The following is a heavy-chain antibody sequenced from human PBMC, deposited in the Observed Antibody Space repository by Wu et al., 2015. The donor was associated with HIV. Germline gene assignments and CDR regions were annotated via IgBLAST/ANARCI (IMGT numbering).Heavy chain of an antibody. CDR3: ARDQVRDFDTTGNPYKFGMDV. J-gene: IGHJ6*02. CDR1: GYRFTQYP. D-gene: IGHD3-9*01. Sequence: QPQLEQSGTEVKKPGASITLACKTTGYRFTQYPISWVRQVPGQGLEWMGWISTSGRDTELFQKFRGKVIMTTDTSATTAYLEVRSLTADDTAIYYCARDQVRDFDTTGNPYKFGMDVWGQG. V-gene: IGHV1-18*01. CDR2: ISTSGRDT.